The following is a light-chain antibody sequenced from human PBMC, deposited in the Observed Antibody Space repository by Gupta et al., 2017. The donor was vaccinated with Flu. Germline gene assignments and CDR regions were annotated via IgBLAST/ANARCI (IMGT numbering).Light chain of an antibody. V-gene: IGKV3-20*01. CDR2: AAY. CDR1: QTISANY. CDR3: QYYGNSPLS. J-gene: IGKJ4*01. Sequence: EVVLTQSPGTLSLSPGERATLSCRASQTISANYFAWYRQKSGQPPRLLIYAAYARVSGIPDRFSGSRSGTDFTLTISRLEPEDFAVYYCQYYGNSPLSFGGGTKVEIK.